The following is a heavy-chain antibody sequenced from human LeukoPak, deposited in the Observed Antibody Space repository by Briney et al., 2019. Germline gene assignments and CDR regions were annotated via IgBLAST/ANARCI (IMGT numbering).Heavy chain of an antibody. CDR1: GFTLDDYA. J-gene: IGHJ4*02. V-gene: IGHV3-9*01. CDR2: ISLNSGSI. D-gene: IGHD6-13*01. CDR3: AKPRSYQYSSSSSYYFDY. Sequence: GGFLRLSCAASGFTLDDYAMHWVRQAPGKGLEWVSGISLNSGSIGYADSVKGRFTISRDNAKNSLYLQMNSLRAEDTALYYCAKPRSYQYSSSSSYYFDYWGKGTLVT.